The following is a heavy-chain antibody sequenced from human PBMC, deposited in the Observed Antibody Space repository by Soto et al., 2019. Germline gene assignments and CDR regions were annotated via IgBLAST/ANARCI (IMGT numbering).Heavy chain of an antibody. Sequence: QVQLQESGPGLVKPSETLSLTCSVSGASISSAYWSWIRQPPGKGPEWIGYIHNSGSTNYNPSLKSRVTISVDTPKNQFSLRLSSVTTADTAMYYCARGYYDSSGSSNTFDIWGQGTMVTVSS. CDR2: IHNSGST. J-gene: IGHJ3*02. CDR1: GASISSAY. V-gene: IGHV4-59*01. CDR3: ARGYYDSSGSSNTFDI. D-gene: IGHD3-22*01.